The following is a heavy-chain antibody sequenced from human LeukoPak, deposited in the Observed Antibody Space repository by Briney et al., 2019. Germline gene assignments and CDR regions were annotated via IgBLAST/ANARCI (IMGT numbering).Heavy chain of an antibody. D-gene: IGHD4-17*01. Sequence: GESLRLSCVASGFTFTDHPMNWVRQAPGKGLEWVANIKQDGGQIYYLESVKGRFTVSRDNAKNSLYLQMNSLRAEDTAVYYCARLGARQMLEYWGQGTLVTVSS. J-gene: IGHJ4*02. CDR1: GFTFTDHP. CDR2: IKQDGGQI. V-gene: IGHV3-7*01. CDR3: ARLGARQMLEY.